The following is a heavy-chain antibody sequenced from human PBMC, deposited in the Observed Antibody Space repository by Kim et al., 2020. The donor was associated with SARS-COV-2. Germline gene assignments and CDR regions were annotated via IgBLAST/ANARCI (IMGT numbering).Heavy chain of an antibody. CDR1: GGSISSSSYY. V-gene: IGHV4-39*01. J-gene: IGHJ4*02. Sequence: SETLSLTCTVSGGSISSSSYYWGWIRQPPGKGLEWIGSIYYSGSTYYNPSLKSRVTISVDTSKNQFSLKLSSVTAADTAVYYCASPYGSGSEYYFDYWGQGTLVTVSS. D-gene: IGHD3-10*01. CDR3: ASPYGSGSEYYFDY. CDR2: IYYSGST.